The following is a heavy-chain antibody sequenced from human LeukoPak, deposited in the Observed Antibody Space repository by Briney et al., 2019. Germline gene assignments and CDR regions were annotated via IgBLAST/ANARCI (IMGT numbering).Heavy chain of an antibody. CDR3: ARAYYGSGSYYSSNWFDP. CDR1: GFTFSSYS. J-gene: IGHJ5*02. CDR2: ISSSSSYI. V-gene: IGHV3-21*01. D-gene: IGHD3-10*01. Sequence: PGGSLRLSCAASGFTFSSYSMNWVRQAPGKGLEWVSSISSSSSYIYYADSVKGRFTISRDNAKNSLYLQMNSLRAEDTAVYYCARAYYGSGSYYSSNWFDPWGQGTLVTVSS.